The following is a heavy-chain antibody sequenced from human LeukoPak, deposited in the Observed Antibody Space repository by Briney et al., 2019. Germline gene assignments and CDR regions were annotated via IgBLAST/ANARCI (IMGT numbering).Heavy chain of an antibody. J-gene: IGHJ6*03. Sequence: GGSLRLSCAASGFTFSSYWMHWVRQAPGKGLVWVSRINSDGSSTSYADSVKGRFTISRDNAKNTLYLQMNSLRAEDTAVYYCARSVYYYYYMDVWGKGTTVTISS. V-gene: IGHV3-74*01. CDR1: GFTFSSYW. CDR2: INSDGSST. CDR3: ARSVYYYYYMDV.